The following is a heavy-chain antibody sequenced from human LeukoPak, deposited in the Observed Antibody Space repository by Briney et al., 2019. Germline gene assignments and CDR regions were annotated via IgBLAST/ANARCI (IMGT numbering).Heavy chain of an antibody. J-gene: IGHJ5*02. D-gene: IGHD5-18*01. CDR3: ARGYSYGHNAYNWFDP. V-gene: IGHV4-4*07. Sequence: SETLSLTCTVSGDSISSYYWSWIRQPAGKGLEWIGRIYTSGSTNYNPSLKSRVTMSVDTSKNQFSLKLSSVTAADTAVYYCARGYSYGHNAYNWFDPWGQGTLVTVSS. CDR1: GDSISSYY. CDR2: IYTSGST.